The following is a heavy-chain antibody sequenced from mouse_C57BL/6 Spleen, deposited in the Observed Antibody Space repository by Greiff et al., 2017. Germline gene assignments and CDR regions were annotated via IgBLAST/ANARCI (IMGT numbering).Heavy chain of an antibody. Sequence: EVQLVESGPGLVKPSQSLSLTCSVTGYSITSGYYWYWIRQFPGNQLEWMGYISYDGSNNYNPSLKNPISITRDTSKNQFFLKLNSVTTEDTATYYCARGGAAQTTYAMDYWGQGTSVTVS. CDR2: ISYDGSN. V-gene: IGHV3-6*01. CDR3: ARGGAAQTTYAMDY. D-gene: IGHD3-2*02. J-gene: IGHJ4*01. CDR1: GYSITSGYY.